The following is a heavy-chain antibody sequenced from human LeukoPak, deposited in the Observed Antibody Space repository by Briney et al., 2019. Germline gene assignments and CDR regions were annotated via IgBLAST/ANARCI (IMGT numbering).Heavy chain of an antibody. D-gene: IGHD3-22*01. CDR3: ARVDSTMITNWFDP. Sequence: ASVTVSCTASGYSFTSYHINWVRQAPGQGLEWMGWINANSGGTNYAQKFQGRVTMTRDTSISTAYMELSSLRSDDTAVYYCARVDSTMITNWFDPWGQGTLVTVSS. J-gene: IGHJ5*02. V-gene: IGHV1-2*02. CDR2: INANSGGT. CDR1: GYSFTSYH.